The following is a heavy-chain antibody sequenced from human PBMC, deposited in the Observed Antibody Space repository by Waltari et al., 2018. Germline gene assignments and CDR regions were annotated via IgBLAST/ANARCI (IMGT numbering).Heavy chain of an antibody. J-gene: IGHJ4*02. CDR1: GLTVDTHH. CDR2: IYGDGST. V-gene: IGHV3-53*01. Sequence: EVQLVESGGGLIQPGGSLRLSCAASGLTVDTHHMTWGRQAPGKGLEWVSVIYGDGSTYYADSVKGRFTISRDNSKNTLYLQMNSLRAEDTAVYYCARSPGAWGLDYWGQGTLVTVSS. D-gene: IGHD7-27*01. CDR3: ARSPGAWGLDY.